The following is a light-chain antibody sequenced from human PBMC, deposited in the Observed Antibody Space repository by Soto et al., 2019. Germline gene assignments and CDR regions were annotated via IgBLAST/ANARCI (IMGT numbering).Light chain of an antibody. CDR3: QQYNNWPPWT. CDR2: GAS. V-gene: IGKV3-15*01. J-gene: IGKJ1*01. Sequence: MTQSPSTLSVSPGERATLSCRASQSVSSNLAWYQQKPGQAPRLLIYGASTRATGIPARFSGSGSGTEFTLTISSLQSEDFAVYYCQQYNNWPPWTFGQGTKVDIK. CDR1: QSVSSN.